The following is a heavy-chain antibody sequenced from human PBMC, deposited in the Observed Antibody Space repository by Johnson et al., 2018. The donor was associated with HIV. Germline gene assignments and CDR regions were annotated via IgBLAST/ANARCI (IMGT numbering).Heavy chain of an antibody. Sequence: VESGGSLRLSCAASGFTFSSYAMSWVRQAPGKGLEWVSAISGSGSTIYYADSVKGRFTISRDNAKNSLYLQMNSLRAEDTAVYYCATPRSEYQPDDAFDIWGQGTMVTVSS. CDR1: GFTFSSYA. J-gene: IGHJ3*02. CDR2: ISGSGSTI. CDR3: ATPRSEYQPDDAFDI. D-gene: IGHD2-2*01. V-gene: IGHV3-23*01.